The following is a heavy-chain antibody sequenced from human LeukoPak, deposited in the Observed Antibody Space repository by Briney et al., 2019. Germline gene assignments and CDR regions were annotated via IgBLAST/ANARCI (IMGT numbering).Heavy chain of an antibody. CDR1: GVSISSYY. J-gene: IGHJ4*02. CDR2: IYYSGST. CDR3: ARVYSYGGGYFDY. V-gene: IGHV4-59*01. Sequence: SETLSLTCTVSGVSISSYYWSWIRQPPGKGLEWIGYIYYSGSTNYNPSLKSRVTISVDTSKNQFSLKLSSVTAADTAVYYCARVYSYGGGYFDYWGQGTLVTVSS. D-gene: IGHD5-18*01.